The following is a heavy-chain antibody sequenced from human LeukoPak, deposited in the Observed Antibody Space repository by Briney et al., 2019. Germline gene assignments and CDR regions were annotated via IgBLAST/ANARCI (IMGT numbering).Heavy chain of an antibody. J-gene: IGHJ4*02. V-gene: IGHV3-30*03. CDR1: GFTFSRQA. D-gene: IGHD3-3*01. Sequence: PGRSLRLSGAPSGFTFSRQAMHWVCQAPGKELEWVAIISNDGSRKYYAHSVEGRFTISRDNSKNTLYLQMDSLRAEDTAVYYCARDTAWNYFDHWGQGTLVIVSS. CDR3: ARDTAWNYFDH. CDR2: ISNDGSRK.